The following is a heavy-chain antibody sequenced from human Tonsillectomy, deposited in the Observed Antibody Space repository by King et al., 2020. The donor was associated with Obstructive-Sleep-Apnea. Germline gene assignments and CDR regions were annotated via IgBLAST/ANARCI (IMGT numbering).Heavy chain of an antibody. CDR1: GFTFSNYW. J-gene: IGHJ4*02. Sequence: VQLVESGGGLVQPGGSLRLSCAASGFTFSNYWMHWVRLAPGKGPVWVSRINIDGSSTDYVGPVKGRFTISRDNAKNTLYLQMNSLRPEDTAVYFCARRYSSIWAFDYWGQGTLVTVSS. CDR2: INIDGSST. D-gene: IGHD6-13*01. V-gene: IGHV3-74*01. CDR3: ARRYSSIWAFDY.